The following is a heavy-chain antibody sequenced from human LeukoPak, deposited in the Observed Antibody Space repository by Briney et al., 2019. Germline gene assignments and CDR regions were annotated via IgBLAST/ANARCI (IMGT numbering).Heavy chain of an antibody. J-gene: IGHJ4*02. D-gene: IGHD1/OR15-1a*01. CDR1: GVSISGYY. Sequence: SETLSLTCTVSGVSISGYYWIWIRQSPGRGLEYIGSIFYRGSFSYGGTSFYNPSLQSRATISVDTSKNTFSLRLSSVTAADTAVYFCARQISGNKDYWGQGTLVTVSS. V-gene: IGHV4-59*12. CDR2: IFYRGSFSYGGTS. CDR3: ARQISGNKDY.